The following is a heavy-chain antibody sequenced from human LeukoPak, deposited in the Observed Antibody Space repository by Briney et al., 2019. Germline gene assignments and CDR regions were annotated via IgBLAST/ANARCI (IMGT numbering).Heavy chain of an antibody. CDR1: GDSISSYY. J-gene: IGHJ5*02. Sequence: PSETLSLTCTVSGDSISSYYWSWLRQPPGKGRVWIGYIYDSGNTNYNPSLKSRVTISLDTSKNQFSLKLRSVTAADTALYYCARGNPVATTGTKGGWFDPWGQGTLVTVSS. CDR2: IYDSGNT. D-gene: IGHD1-1*01. CDR3: ARGNPVATTGTKGGWFDP. V-gene: IGHV4-59*01.